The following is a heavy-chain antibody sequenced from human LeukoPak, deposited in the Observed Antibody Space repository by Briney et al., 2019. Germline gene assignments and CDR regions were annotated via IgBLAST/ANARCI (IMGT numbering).Heavy chain of an antibody. CDR2: ISSGGSPI. CDR1: GFTFSSDN. J-gene: IGHJ4*02. D-gene: IGHD1-26*01. Sequence: GGSLRLSCAASGFTFSSDNMNWVRQAPGKGLEWVSYISSGGSPIFYADPVKGRFTISRDNAKNSLYLQMNSLRDEDTAVYYCARGGTYCPDYWGQGTLVTVSS. V-gene: IGHV3-48*02. CDR3: ARGGTYCPDY.